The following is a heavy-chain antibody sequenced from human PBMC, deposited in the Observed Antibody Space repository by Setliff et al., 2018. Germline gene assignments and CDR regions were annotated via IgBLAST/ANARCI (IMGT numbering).Heavy chain of an antibody. V-gene: IGHV1-69*05. CDR1: GGTFSSYA. Sequence: GASVKVSCKASGGTFSSYAISWVRQAPGQGLEWMGGIIPIFGTANYAQKFQGRVTITTDESTSTAYMELSSLRSEDTALYYCARRGGTSGARAFDIWGQGTVVTVSS. CDR3: ARRGGTSGARAFDI. J-gene: IGHJ3*02. D-gene: IGHD1-26*01. CDR2: IIPIFGTA.